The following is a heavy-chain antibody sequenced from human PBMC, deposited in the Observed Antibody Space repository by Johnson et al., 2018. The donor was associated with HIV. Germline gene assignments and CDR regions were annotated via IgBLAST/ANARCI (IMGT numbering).Heavy chain of an antibody. CDR2: ILYDGSNK. CDR3: ARDLLYSAFDV. D-gene: IGHD2-8*01. V-gene: IGHV3-30-3*01. J-gene: IGHJ3*01. Sequence: QVQLVESGGGVVQPGKSLRLSCAVSGFTFSNFAMHWVRQAPGKGLEWLAFILYDGSNKYYADSVKGRFTISSDSSKNTLYLQMDSLRAEDTAVYYCARDLLYSAFDVCGQGTMVTVSS. CDR1: GFTFSNFA.